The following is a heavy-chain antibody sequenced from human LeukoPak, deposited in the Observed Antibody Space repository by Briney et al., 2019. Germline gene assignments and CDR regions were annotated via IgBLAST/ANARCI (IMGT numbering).Heavy chain of an antibody. CDR2: IIPILGIA. Sequence: SVKVSCKASGGTFSSYTISWVRQAPGQGLEWMGRIIPILGIANYAQKFQGRVTITADESTSTAYMELSSLRSEDTAVYYCASSDLLAYYFDYWGQGTLVTVSS. J-gene: IGHJ4*02. V-gene: IGHV1-69*02. CDR1: GGTFSSYT. D-gene: IGHD1-26*01. CDR3: ASSDLLAYYFDY.